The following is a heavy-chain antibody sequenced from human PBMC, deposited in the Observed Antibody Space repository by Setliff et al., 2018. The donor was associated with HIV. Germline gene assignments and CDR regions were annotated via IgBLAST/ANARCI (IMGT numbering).Heavy chain of an antibody. CDR2: INNSGST. D-gene: IGHD4-17*01. CDR3: ARHVPSVPVTTKTPLAY. CDR1: GDSVNDRSYF. V-gene: IGHV4-39*01. J-gene: IGHJ4*02. Sequence: TSETLSLTCTVSGDSVNDRSYFWGWIRQPPGKGLEWIWEINNSGSTNYNPSRKSRVTISVDTSKNQISLKLSSVTATDTAVYYCARHVPSVPVTTKTPLAYWGQGVLVTVSS.